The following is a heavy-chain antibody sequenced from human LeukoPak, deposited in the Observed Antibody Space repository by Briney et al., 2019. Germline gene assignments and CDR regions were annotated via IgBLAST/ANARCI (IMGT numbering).Heavy chain of an antibody. V-gene: IGHV4-39*07. CDR1: GGSISSSSYY. J-gene: IGHJ4*02. CDR2: IYYSGST. D-gene: IGHD2-15*01. CDR3: ARVGWVYCSGGSCYSRYFDY. Sequence: PSETLSLTCTVSGGSISSSSYYWGWIRQPPGKGLEWIGSIYYSGSTYYNPSLKSRVTISVDTSKNQFSLKLSSVTAADTAVYYCARVGWVYCSGGSCYSRYFDYWGQGTLVTVSS.